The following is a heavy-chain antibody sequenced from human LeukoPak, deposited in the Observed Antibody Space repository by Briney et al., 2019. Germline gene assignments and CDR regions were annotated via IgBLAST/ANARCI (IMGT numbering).Heavy chain of an antibody. Sequence: PGGSLRLSCAASGFTFSSYAMSWVRQAPGKGLEWVSTISGSGGSTNHADSVKGRFTISRDNSKNTLYLEVISLTAEDTAVYYCAKDDAWLRFGEWSQGTLVTVSS. D-gene: IGHD3-10*01. V-gene: IGHV3-23*01. CDR2: ISGSGGST. CDR1: GFTFSSYA. CDR3: AKDDAWLRFGE. J-gene: IGHJ4*02.